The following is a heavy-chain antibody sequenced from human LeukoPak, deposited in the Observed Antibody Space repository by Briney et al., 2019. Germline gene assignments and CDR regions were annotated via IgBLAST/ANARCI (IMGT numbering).Heavy chain of an antibody. CDR1: GFTFSSYA. D-gene: IGHD2-21*02. CDR2: ISSDGSNK. CDR3: AKTLAYCAGDCYAYYYYGMDV. V-gene: IGHV3-30-3*02. Sequence: GGSLRLSCAASGFTFSSYAMHWVRQAPGKGLEWVAVISSDGSNKYYADSVKGRFTVSRDNSKNTLYLQMTSLRADDTAVYYCAKTLAYCAGDCYAYYYYGMDVWGQGTTVTVSS. J-gene: IGHJ6*02.